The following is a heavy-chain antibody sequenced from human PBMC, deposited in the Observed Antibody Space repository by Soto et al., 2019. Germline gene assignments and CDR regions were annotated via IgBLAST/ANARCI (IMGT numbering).Heavy chain of an antibody. J-gene: IGHJ6*02. V-gene: IGHV3-30*18. D-gene: IGHD2-2*01. Sequence: QVQLVESGGGVVQPGRSLRLSCAASGFTFSGYGMHWVRQAPGKGLEWVAVISYDGSNKYSADSVRGRFTISRDNSKNPLYLQMNSLRAEDTAVYYCAKAVGYCSSTSCREYYYYYGMDVWGQGTTVTVSS. CDR3: AKAVGYCSSTSCREYYYYYGMDV. CDR1: GFTFSGYG. CDR2: ISYDGSNK.